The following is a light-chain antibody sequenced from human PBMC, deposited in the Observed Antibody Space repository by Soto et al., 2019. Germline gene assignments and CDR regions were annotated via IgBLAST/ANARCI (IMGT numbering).Light chain of an antibody. CDR2: AVS. J-gene: IGLJ1*01. Sequence: QSALTQPASVSGSPGQSITISCTGTSSDVGGYNYVSWYQQHPGKAPKLMIYAVSNRPSGVSNRFSGSKSGNTATLTISGLQAEDEADYYCCSYTVSGTYVFGTGTKLPS. CDR3: CSYTVSGTYV. CDR1: SSDVGGYNY. V-gene: IGLV2-14*01.